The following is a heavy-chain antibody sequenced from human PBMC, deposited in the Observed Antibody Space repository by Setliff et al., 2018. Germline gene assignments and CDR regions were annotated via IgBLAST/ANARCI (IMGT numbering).Heavy chain of an antibody. V-gene: IGHV4-39*07. CDR3: ARDTSSDWAAWFDP. D-gene: IGHD3-22*01. CDR2: IYYSGST. J-gene: IGHJ5*02. Sequence: SETLSLTCTVSGGSISSSSYYWGWIRQPPGKGLEWIGSIYYSGSTYYNPSLKSRVTISLDTSKNQFSLKLTSVTAADTAIYYCARDTSSDWAAWFDPWSQGILVTVS. CDR1: GGSISSSSYY.